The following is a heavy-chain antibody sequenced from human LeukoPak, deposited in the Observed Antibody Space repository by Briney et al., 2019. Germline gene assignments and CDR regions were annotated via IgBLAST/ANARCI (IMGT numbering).Heavy chain of an antibody. J-gene: IGHJ4*02. CDR1: GFTFSSYG. V-gene: IGHV3-30*18. D-gene: IGHD1-26*01. CDR3: AKRGATRTIDY. CDR2: ISYDGSNK. Sequence: GRSLRLSCAASGFTFSSYGMHWVRQAPGKGLEWVAVISYDGSNKFYADSVKGRFTISRDNSKNTLYLQMNSLRAEDTAVYYCAKRGATRTIDYWGQGSLVTVSS.